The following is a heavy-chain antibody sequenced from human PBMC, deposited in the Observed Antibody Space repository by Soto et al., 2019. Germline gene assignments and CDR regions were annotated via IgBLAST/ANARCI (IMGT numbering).Heavy chain of an antibody. CDR2: IIPILGIA. CDR3: ASLATADTLDY. V-gene: IGHV1-69*02. J-gene: IGHJ4*02. Sequence: QVQLVQSGAEVKKPGSSVKVSSKASGGTFSSYTISWVRQAPGQGLEWMGRIIPILGIANYAQKFQGRVTNTAYKSTSTAYRELSSLRAEDTAVYYCASLATADTLDYWGQGTLVTVSS. CDR1: GGTFSSYT. D-gene: IGHD6-13*01.